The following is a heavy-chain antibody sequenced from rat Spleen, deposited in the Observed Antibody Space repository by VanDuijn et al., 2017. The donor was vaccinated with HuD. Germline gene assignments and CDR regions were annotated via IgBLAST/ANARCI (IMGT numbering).Heavy chain of an antibody. Sequence: QVQLKESGPGLVQPSQTLSLTCTVSGFSLTSYHVSWVRQPPGKGLEWMGVIWTGGSTTYNSLLKSRLIINRDTSKSQVFLKMNGLQAEDTATYYCVRDGGELGYWGQGVMVTVSS. V-gene: IGHV2-43*01. CDR3: VRDGGELGY. J-gene: IGHJ2*01. CDR2: IWTGGST. D-gene: IGHD4-3*01. CDR1: GFSLTSYH.